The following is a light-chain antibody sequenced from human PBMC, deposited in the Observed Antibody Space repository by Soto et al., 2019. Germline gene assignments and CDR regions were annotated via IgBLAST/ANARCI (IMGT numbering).Light chain of an antibody. CDR3: MQGLQNPPS. CDR1: QSLLHSNGQNY. Sequence: DIVMTQSPLSLPVTPGEPASISCRSSQSLLHSNGQNYLDWYLQKPGQSPQLLIYLGSNRASGVPDRFSGSGSGTDFTLKINRVEAEDVGLYYCMQGLQNPPSFGPGTKVDIK. V-gene: IGKV2-28*01. J-gene: IGKJ3*01. CDR2: LGS.